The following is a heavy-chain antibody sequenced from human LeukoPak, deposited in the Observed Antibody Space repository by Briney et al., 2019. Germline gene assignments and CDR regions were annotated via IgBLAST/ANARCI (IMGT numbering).Heavy chain of an antibody. D-gene: IGHD1-1*01. Sequence: GASVKVSCKASGGTFSSYAISWVRQAPGQGLEWMGGIIPIFGTANYAQKFQGRVTITADESTSTAYMELSSLRSEDTAVYYCARPNGYNWNDVYYYGMDVWGKGTTVTVSS. CDR2: IIPIFGTA. CDR1: GGTFSSYA. CDR3: ARPNGYNWNDVYYYGMDV. J-gene: IGHJ6*04. V-gene: IGHV1-69*13.